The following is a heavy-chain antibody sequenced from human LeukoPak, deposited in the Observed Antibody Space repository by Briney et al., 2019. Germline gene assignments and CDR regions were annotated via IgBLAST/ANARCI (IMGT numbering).Heavy chain of an antibody. D-gene: IGHD1-26*01. CDR2: IYYSGST. Sequence: SETLSLTCAVSGGSISSYYWSWIRQPPGKGLEWIAYIYYSGSTNYNPSLKSRVTISVDTSRTQFSLRLSSVTAADTAVYYCARPSGSYWGPFDYWGQGTLVTVSS. V-gene: IGHV4-59*08. CDR1: GGSISSYY. J-gene: IGHJ4*02. CDR3: ARPSGSYWGPFDY.